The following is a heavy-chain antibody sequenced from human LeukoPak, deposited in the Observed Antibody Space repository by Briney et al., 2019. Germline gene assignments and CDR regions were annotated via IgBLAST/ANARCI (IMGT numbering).Heavy chain of an antibody. V-gene: IGHV3-30*03. D-gene: IGHD2-2*02. CDR1: GFTFSSYG. Sequence: PGGSLRLSCAASGFTFSSYGMHWVRQAPGKGLEWVAVISYDGSNKYYADSVKGRFTISRDNSKNTLYLQMNSLRAEDTAVYYCARGPGYCSSTSCYTGTPMDVWGQGTTVTVS. J-gene: IGHJ6*02. CDR3: ARGPGYCSSTSCYTGTPMDV. CDR2: ISYDGSNK.